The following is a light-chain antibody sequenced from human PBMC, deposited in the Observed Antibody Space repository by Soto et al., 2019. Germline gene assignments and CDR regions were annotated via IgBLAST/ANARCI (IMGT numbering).Light chain of an antibody. V-gene: IGLV7-43*01. CDR2: STT. CDR1: TGPVTTSHY. J-gene: IGLJ2*01. CDR3: VLYYGGAHVV. Sequence: QTVVTQEPSLTVSPGGTVTLTCASSTGPVTTSHYTNWFQQKPGQPPRSLIYSTTNTHSWPPALFSGSLLGGKAALTLSGVLPEDEADYYCVLYYGGAHVVFGGGTQMTVL.